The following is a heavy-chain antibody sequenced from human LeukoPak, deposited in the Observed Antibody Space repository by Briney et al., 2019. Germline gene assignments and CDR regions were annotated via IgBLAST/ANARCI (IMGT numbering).Heavy chain of an antibody. Sequence: ASVKVSCKASGYTFTSYGISWVRQAPGQGLEWMGWISAYNGNTNYAQKLQGRVTMTTDTSTSTAYMELRSLRSDDTAVYYCARDSGITGTNWSDPWGQGTLVTVSS. J-gene: IGHJ5*02. CDR2: ISAYNGNT. CDR1: GYTFTSYG. CDR3: ARDSGITGTNWSDP. V-gene: IGHV1-18*01. D-gene: IGHD1-7*01.